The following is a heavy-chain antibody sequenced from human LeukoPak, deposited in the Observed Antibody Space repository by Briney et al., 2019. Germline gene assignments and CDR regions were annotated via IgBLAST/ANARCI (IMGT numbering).Heavy chain of an antibody. CDR1: GYTFTDYY. Sequence: ASVKISCKASGYTFTDYYMHWVQQAPGKGLEWMGRVDPEDGETIYAEKFQGRVTITADTSTDTAYMELSSLRSEDTAVYYCATGAFGFTPRSAFDIWGQGTMVTVSS. J-gene: IGHJ3*02. D-gene: IGHD3-16*01. CDR2: VDPEDGET. V-gene: IGHV1-69-2*01. CDR3: ATGAFGFTPRSAFDI.